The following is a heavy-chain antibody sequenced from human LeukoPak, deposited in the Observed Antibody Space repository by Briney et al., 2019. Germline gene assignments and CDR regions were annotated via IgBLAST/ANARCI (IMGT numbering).Heavy chain of an antibody. CDR2: ISGSGDST. V-gene: IGHV3-23*01. Sequence: GGSLRLSCATSGFTFSNYAMSWVRQAPGQGREWVSTISGSGDSTYYADSVKGRFTISRDNSKNTLYLQMNSLRAEDTAVYYCAKDCRYCSGGSLCYYYGMDVWGQGTTVTVSS. D-gene: IGHD2-15*01. CDR3: AKDCRYCSGGSLCYYYGMDV. CDR1: GFTFSNYA. J-gene: IGHJ6*02.